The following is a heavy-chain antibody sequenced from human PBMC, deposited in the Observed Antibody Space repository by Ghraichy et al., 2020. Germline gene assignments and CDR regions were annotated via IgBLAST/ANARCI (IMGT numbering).Heavy chain of an antibody. CDR1: GGSISSYY. J-gene: IGHJ6*02. V-gene: IGHV4-59*01. D-gene: IGHD2-15*01. CDR3: SREVGYCSGGSCSYDSYSGIDV. CDR2: IYPSGST. Sequence: SETLSLTCTVSGGSISSYYWSWIRQPPGKGLEWIGHIYPSGSTNYNPSLKSRVTISVDTSTNQFPLELSSVTAADTAVYYCSREVGYCSGGSCSYDSYSGIDVWGQGTPVTFSS.